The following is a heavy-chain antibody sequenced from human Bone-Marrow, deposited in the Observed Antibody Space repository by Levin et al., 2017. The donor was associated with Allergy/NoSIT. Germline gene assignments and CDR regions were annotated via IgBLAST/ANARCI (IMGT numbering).Heavy chain of an antibody. J-gene: IGHJ6*03. D-gene: IGHD4-17*01. CDR2: IWYDGSNK. V-gene: IGHV3-33*01. CDR3: ARDGRTTSHYNYYMNV. Sequence: GESLKISCEASGFTFSSYAMHWVRQAPGKGLEWVAVIWYDGSNKYYADSVKGRFTISRDNSKNTLYVQMNSLRDEDTAVYYCARDGRTTSHYNYYMNVWGKGTTVTVSS. CDR1: GFTFSSYA.